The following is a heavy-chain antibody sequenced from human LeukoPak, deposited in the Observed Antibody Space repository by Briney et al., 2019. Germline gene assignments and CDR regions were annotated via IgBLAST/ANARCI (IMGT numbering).Heavy chain of an antibody. CDR3: ATLSGDPRYSSSWFPYYFDY. D-gene: IGHD6-13*01. Sequence: GASVKVSCKASDYTFSRYGISWVRQAPGQGLEWMGWISGYNGNTNYAQKLQDRVTMTTDTSTSTAYMELKSLTSDDTAVYYCATLSGDPRYSSSWFPYYFDYWGQGTLVTVSS. J-gene: IGHJ4*02. V-gene: IGHV1-18*01. CDR1: DYTFSRYG. CDR2: ISGYNGNT.